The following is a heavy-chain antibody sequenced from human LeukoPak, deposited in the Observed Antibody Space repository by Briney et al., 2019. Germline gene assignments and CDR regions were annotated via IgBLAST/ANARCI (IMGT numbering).Heavy chain of an antibody. J-gene: IGHJ1*01. CDR1: GGSITGYY. D-gene: IGHD3-10*01. V-gene: IGHV4-59*08. Sequence: SETLSLTCTVSGGSITGYYWSWIRQPPGKGLEWIGFIYYSGSTKYNPSLKSRVTISVDTSKNQFSLKLTSVTAADTAVYYCARYGSGSYSDDHFQHWGQGTLVTVSS. CDR2: IYYSGST. CDR3: ARYGSGSYSDDHFQH.